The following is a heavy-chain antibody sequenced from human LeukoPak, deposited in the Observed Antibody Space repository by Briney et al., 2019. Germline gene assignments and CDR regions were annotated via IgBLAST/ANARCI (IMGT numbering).Heavy chain of an antibody. CDR1: GESFSGYY. CDR3: ARGRRRAEAPTYYFDY. CDR2: VNHSGNT. V-gene: IGHV4-34*01. J-gene: IGHJ4*02. D-gene: IGHD3-10*01. Sequence: SETLSLTCAVYGESFSGYYWSWIRQPPGRGLEWIGEVNHSGNTNYSPSLKSRVTISLDTSKNQFSLNLRSVTAADTAVYYCARGRRRAEAPTYYFDYWGQGTLVTVSS.